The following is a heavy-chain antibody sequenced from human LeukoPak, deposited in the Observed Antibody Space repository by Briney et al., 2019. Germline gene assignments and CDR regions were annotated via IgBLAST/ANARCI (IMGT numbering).Heavy chain of an antibody. J-gene: IGHJ4*02. CDR3: ASGYCTNGVCFDY. Sequence: PGGSLRLSCAASGFSFSSYWMGWVRQAPGKGLEWVANIKQDGSEKYYVDSVKGRFTISRDNAKNSLYLQMNSLRAEDTAVYYCASGYCTNGVCFDYWGQGTLVTVSS. V-gene: IGHV3-7*03. CDR2: IKQDGSEK. CDR1: GFSFSSYW. D-gene: IGHD2-8*01.